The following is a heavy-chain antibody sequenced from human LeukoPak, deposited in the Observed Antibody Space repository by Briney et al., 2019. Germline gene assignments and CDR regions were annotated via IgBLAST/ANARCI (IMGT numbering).Heavy chain of an antibody. J-gene: IGHJ4*02. D-gene: IGHD6-19*01. V-gene: IGHV4-4*07. CDR3: ARVDSSGCTLDY. Sequence: ASETLSLTCTVSGGSISSYYWSWIRQPAGKGLEWLGRIYTSGSTNYNPSLKSRVTMSVDTSKNQFSLKLSSVTAADTAVYYCARVDSSGCTLDYWGQGTLVTVSS. CDR1: GGSISSYY. CDR2: IYTSGST.